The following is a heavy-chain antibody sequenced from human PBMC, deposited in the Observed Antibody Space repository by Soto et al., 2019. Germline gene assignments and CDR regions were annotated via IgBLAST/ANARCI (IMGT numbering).Heavy chain of an antibody. J-gene: IGHJ4*02. D-gene: IGHD3-22*01. CDR2: ISTNGGST. CDR3: VKGEYYYDSSGYYPFDY. CDR1: GFTFSIYA. V-gene: IGHV3-64D*06. Sequence: GGSLRLSCSASGFTFSIYAMHWVRQAPGKGLEYVSSISTNGGSTHYADSVKGRFTISRDNSKNTQYLQMSSQRADDTAVYYCVKGEYYYDSSGYYPFDYWGQGT.